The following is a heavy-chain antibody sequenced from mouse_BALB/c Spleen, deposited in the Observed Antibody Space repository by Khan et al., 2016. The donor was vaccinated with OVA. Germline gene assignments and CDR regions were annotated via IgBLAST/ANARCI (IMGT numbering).Heavy chain of an antibody. CDR1: GYSFTTYY. D-gene: IGHD3-3*01. CDR3: ARGTFDY. Sequence: VQLQQSGPELMKPGASVNISCKASGYSFTTYYIHWVKQSRGKSLEWIGYIDPFNTGTDYNQKFKGQATLTVDKSSNTAYMNLSSLTSDDSAVYYCARGTFDYWGQGTLVTVSA. CDR2: IDPFNTGT. V-gene: IGHV1S135*01. J-gene: IGHJ3*01.